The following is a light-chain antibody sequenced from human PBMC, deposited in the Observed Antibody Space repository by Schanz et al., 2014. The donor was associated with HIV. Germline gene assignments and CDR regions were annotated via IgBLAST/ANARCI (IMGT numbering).Light chain of an antibody. CDR3: QQSYSAPYS. CDR2: GAS. J-gene: IGKJ2*03. V-gene: IGKV1-39*01. Sequence: DIQMTQSPSSLSASMGDRVTITCRSSQSISSYLIWYQQRPGKAPKLLISGASSLQSGDPSRFSGSGXXXXFPLTISTLQPXXXXXXYCQQSYSAPYSFGQGTKLEIK. CDR1: QSISSY.